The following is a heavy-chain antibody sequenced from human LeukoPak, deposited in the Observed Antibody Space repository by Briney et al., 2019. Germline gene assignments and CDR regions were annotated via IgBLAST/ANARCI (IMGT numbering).Heavy chain of an antibody. J-gene: IGHJ6*03. D-gene: IGHD6-13*01. CDR1: GGSISSNNYN. CDR3: ARVVAAGNYYYYYMDV. Sequence: SETLSLTCTVSGGSISSNNYNWGWIRQPPGKGLEWIGNIYYSGSTYYNPSLKSRVTISVDTSKNQFSLKLSSVTAADTAVYYCARVVAAGNYYYYYMDVWGKGTTVTVSS. V-gene: IGHV4-39*07. CDR2: IYYSGST.